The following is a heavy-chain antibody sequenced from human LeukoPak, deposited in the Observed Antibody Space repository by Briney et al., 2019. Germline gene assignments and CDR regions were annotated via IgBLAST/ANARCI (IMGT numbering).Heavy chain of an antibody. CDR3: ASPYGSGSYFTAFDI. Sequence: ASVKVSCKASGYSFTGYYMHWVRQAPGQGLEWMGWINPNSGGTNYAQKFQGRVTMTRDTSISTAYMELSRLRSDDTAVYYCASPYGSGSYFTAFDIWGQGTMVTVSS. CDR1: GYSFTGYY. D-gene: IGHD3-10*01. J-gene: IGHJ3*02. CDR2: INPNSGGT. V-gene: IGHV1-2*02.